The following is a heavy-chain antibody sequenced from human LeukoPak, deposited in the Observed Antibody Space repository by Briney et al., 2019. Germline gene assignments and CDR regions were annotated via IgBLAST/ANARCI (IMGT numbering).Heavy chain of an antibody. Sequence: GGSLRLSCAASGFTFSSYAMSWVRQAPGKGLEWVSVIYSGGSTYYADSVKGRFTISRDNSKNTLYLQMNSLRAEDTAVYYCARDKVGAARPGSYYYYMDVWGKGTTVTVSS. CDR3: ARDKVGAARPGSYYYYMDV. CDR1: GFTFSSYA. D-gene: IGHD6-6*01. CDR2: IYSGGST. J-gene: IGHJ6*03. V-gene: IGHV3-53*01.